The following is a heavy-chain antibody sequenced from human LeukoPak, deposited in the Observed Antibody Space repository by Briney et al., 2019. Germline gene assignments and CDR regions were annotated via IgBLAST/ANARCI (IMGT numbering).Heavy chain of an antibody. Sequence: ASVKVSCKASGFTLINDDINWVRQASGQGLEWMGWMNTRSGNTGYAQKFQDRVTMTRDTSTNTIYMELSSLTSGDTAIYYCVRLCVRGVIGPWGQGTPATVSS. CDR1: GFTLINDD. CDR3: VRLCVRGVIGP. V-gene: IGHV1-8*01. D-gene: IGHD3-10*02. J-gene: IGHJ5*02. CDR2: MNTRSGNT.